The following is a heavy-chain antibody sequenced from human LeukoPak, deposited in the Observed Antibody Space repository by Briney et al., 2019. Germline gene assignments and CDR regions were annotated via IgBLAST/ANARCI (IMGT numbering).Heavy chain of an antibody. D-gene: IGHD6-19*01. J-gene: IGHJ5*02. V-gene: IGHV1-69*13. CDR2: IIPIFGTA. CDR3: AREGWRHYPFDP. Sequence: SVKVSCKASGGTFSSYAISWVRQAPGQGLEWMGGIIPIFGTANYAQKFQGGVTITADESTSTAYMERSSVRSEDTAVYYCAREGWRHYPFDPWGQGTLVTVSS. CDR1: GGTFSSYA.